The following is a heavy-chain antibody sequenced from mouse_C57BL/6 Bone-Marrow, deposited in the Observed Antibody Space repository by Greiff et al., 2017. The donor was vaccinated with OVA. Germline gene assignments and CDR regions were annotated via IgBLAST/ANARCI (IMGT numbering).Heavy chain of an antibody. V-gene: IGHV3-5*01. Sequence: VQLKESGPGLVKPSQTVFLTCTVTGISITTGNYRWSWIRQFPGNKLEWIGYIYYSGTITSNPSLTSRTTITRDTPKNQFFLEMNSLTAEDTATYYCARDVTTVVAPNFDVWGTGTTVTVSS. CDR3: ARDVTTVVAPNFDV. CDR1: GISITTGNYR. CDR2: IYYSGTI. D-gene: IGHD1-1*01. J-gene: IGHJ1*03.